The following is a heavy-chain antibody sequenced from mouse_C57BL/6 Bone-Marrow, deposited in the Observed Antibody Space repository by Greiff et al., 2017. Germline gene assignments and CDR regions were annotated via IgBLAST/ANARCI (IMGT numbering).Heavy chain of an antibody. V-gene: IGHV5-9*01. Sequence: EVKVVESGGGLVKPGGSLKLSCAASGFTFSSYTMSWVRQTPEKRLEWVATISGGGGNTYYPDSVKGRFTISRDNAKNTLYLQMSSLRSDDTALYYCARHLLGAMDYWGQGTSVTVSS. CDR1: GFTFSSYT. J-gene: IGHJ4*01. D-gene: IGHD2-1*01. CDR3: ARHLLGAMDY. CDR2: ISGGGGNT.